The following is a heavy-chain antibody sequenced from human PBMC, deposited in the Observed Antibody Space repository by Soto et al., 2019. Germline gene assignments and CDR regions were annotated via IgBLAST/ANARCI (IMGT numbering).Heavy chain of an antibody. Sequence: ASVKVSCKASGYIFTNYYIHWVRQAPGQGLEWMAIINPLPTSGSTNYAQEFQGRLTVTRDTSTGTVYMELSSLRSDDTAIYYCARDLAAAAYWGQGTLVTVSS. J-gene: IGHJ4*02. V-gene: IGHV1-46*01. CDR1: GYIFTNYY. CDR3: ARDLAAAAY. D-gene: IGHD6-13*01. CDR2: INPLPTSGST.